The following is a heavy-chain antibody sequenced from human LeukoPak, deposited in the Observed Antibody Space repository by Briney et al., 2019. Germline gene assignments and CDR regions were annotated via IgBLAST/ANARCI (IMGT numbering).Heavy chain of an antibody. J-gene: IGHJ3*02. V-gene: IGHV3-53*01. Sequence: GGSLRLSCTVSGFTVSSNSMSWVRQAPGKGLEWVSFIYSDNTHYSDSVKGRFTISRDNSKNTLYLQMNSLRAEDTALYYCAKDISSSGKGDAFDIWGQGTMVTVSS. CDR2: IYSDNT. D-gene: IGHD3-22*01. CDR3: AKDISSSGKGDAFDI. CDR1: GFTVSSNS.